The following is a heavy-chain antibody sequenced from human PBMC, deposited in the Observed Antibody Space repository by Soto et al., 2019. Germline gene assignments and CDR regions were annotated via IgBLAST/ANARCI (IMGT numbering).Heavy chain of an antibody. CDR3: ARDPPSQQLVRGGWFDP. Sequence: ASVKVSCKSSGYTFTSYCMSWVRQAPGQGLECMGWISAYNGNTNYAQKLQGRVTMTTDTSTSTAYMELRSLRSDDTAVYYCARDPPSQQLVRGGWFDPWGQGTLVTVSS. V-gene: IGHV1-18*01. J-gene: IGHJ5*02. D-gene: IGHD6-13*01. CDR1: GYTFTSYC. CDR2: ISAYNGNT.